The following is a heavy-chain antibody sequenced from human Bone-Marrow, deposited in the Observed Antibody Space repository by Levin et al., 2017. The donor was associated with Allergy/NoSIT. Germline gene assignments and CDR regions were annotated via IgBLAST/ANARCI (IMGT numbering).Heavy chain of an antibody. CDR2: IYSSGKR. Sequence: SETLSLTCTVSGDSISDYYYNWVRQPPGKGLEWIGFIYSSGKRNYNPSLTSRVTMSVDTSKHQFSLNLRSVTAADTAVYYCPRGPRQYQLLTSFDFWGQGTLVTVSS. V-gene: IGHV4-59*01. CDR3: PRGPRQYQLLTSFDF. CDR1: GDSISDYY. J-gene: IGHJ4*02. D-gene: IGHD2-2*01.